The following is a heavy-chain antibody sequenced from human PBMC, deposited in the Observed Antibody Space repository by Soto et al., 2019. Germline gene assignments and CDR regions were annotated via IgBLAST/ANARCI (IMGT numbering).Heavy chain of an antibody. CDR2: IDPSDSYT. V-gene: IGHV5-10-1*01. CDR3: ASSGNWNYDYYYGMDV. D-gene: IGHD1-20*01. CDR1: GYSFTSYW. J-gene: IGHJ6*02. Sequence: PGESLKISCKGSGYSFTSYWISWVRQMPGKGLEWMGRIDPSDSYTNYSPSFQGHVTISADKSISTAYLQWSSLKASDTAMYYCASSGNWNYDYYYGMDVWGQGTTVTVSS.